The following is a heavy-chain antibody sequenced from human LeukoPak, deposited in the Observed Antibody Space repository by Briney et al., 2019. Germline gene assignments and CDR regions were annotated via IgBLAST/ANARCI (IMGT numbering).Heavy chain of an antibody. Sequence: GGSLRLSCAASGFTFSDYYMSWIRQAPGKGLEWVSYISSSGSSIYYADSVKGRFTISRDNAKNSLCLQMNSLRAEDTAVYYCARDGEFYYDSSSYWGQGSLVTVSS. CDR1: GFTFSDYY. J-gene: IGHJ4*02. CDR2: ISSSGSSI. V-gene: IGHV3-11*01. CDR3: ARDGEFYYDSSSY. D-gene: IGHD3-22*01.